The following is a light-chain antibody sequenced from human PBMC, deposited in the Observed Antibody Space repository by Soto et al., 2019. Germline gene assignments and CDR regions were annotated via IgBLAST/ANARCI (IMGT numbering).Light chain of an antibody. J-gene: IGKJ4*01. CDR1: QSVSSN. CDR3: QQYNNWPHT. V-gene: IGKV3-15*01. CDR2: GAS. Sequence: EIVMTQSPATLSLSPGERATLSCRASQSVSSNLAWYQQQPGQAPRSLIYGASTRATDIPATFSGSGSGTECTRTISSLQSEEFAVYYCQQYNNWPHTFGRGTKVEIK.